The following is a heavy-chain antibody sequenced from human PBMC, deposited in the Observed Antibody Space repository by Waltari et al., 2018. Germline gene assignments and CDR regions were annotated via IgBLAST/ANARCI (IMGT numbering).Heavy chain of an antibody. V-gene: IGHV3-30*18. D-gene: IGHD5-18*01. J-gene: IGHJ3*02. CDR2: ISYDGSNK. CDR1: GFTFSSYG. CDR3: AKDLRIQLWSYAFDI. Sequence: QVQLVESGGGVVQPGRSLRLSCAASGFTFSSYGMPWVRQAPGKGLEWVAVISYDGSNKYYADSVKGRFTISRDNSKNTLYLQMNSLRAEDTAVYYCAKDLRIQLWSYAFDIWGQGTMVTVSS.